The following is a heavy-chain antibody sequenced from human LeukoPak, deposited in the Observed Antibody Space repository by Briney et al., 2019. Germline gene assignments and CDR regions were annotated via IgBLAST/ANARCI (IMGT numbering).Heavy chain of an antibody. CDR2: INARGGST. J-gene: IGHJ5*02. V-gene: IGHV1-46*01. CDR3: ARDGDPNLGFGDLSVLFDP. Sequence: ASVKVSCKASGYTFINYYMHWVRQAPGQGLEWMGKINARGGSTSYAQKFQGRVTMNRDTSTSTIYMELSSLRSEDTALYYCARDGDPNLGFGDLSVLFDPWGQGTLVTVSS. CDR1: GYTFINYY. D-gene: IGHD3-10*01.